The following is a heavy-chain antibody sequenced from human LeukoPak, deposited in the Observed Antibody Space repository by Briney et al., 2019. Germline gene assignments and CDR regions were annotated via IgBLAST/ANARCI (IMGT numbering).Heavy chain of an antibody. CDR3: TTADTWFGELSFDY. V-gene: IGHV3-15*01. Sequence: PGGSLRLSCAASGFTFSNAWMSWVRQAPGKGLEWVGRIKSKTDGGTTDYAAPVKGRFTISRDDSKNTLYLQMNSLKTEDTAVYYCTTADTWFGELSFDYWGQGTLVTVS. CDR2: IKSKTDGGTT. D-gene: IGHD3-10*01. CDR1: GFTFSNAW. J-gene: IGHJ4*02.